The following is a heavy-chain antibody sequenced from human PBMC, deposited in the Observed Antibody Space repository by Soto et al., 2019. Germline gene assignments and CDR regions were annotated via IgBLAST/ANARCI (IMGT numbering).Heavy chain of an antibody. CDR3: ASHTSPYSSGWADYYYYYGIDV. J-gene: IGHJ6*02. CDR1: GGSISSSSYY. D-gene: IGHD6-19*01. Sequence: SETLSLTCTVSGGSISSSSYYWGWIRQPPGKGLEWIGSIYYSGSTYYNPSLKSRVTISVDTSKNQFSLKLSSVTAADTAVYYCASHTSPYSSGWADYYYYYGIDVWGQATTVTVYS. V-gene: IGHV4-39*01. CDR2: IYYSGST.